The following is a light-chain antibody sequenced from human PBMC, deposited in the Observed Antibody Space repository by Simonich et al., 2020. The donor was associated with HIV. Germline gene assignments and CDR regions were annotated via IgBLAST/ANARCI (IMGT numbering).Light chain of an antibody. CDR1: RGHSSYA. CDR3: QTWGTGIWV. Sequence: QLVLTQSPSASASLGASVKLTCTLSRGHSSYAIAWHPQQPEKGPRYLMKLNSDGSHRRGDGIPDRFSGSSSGAERYLTISSLQSEDEADYDFQTWGTGIWVFGGGTKLTVL. V-gene: IGLV4-69*01. CDR2: LNSDGSH. J-gene: IGLJ3*02.